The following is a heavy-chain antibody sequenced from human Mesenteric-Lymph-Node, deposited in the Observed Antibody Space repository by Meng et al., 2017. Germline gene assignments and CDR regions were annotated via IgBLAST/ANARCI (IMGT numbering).Heavy chain of an antibody. D-gene: IGHD2-15*01. J-gene: IGHJ3*02. CDR3: ARTRGYCSGGSCYRFDAFDI. V-gene: IGHV2-5*02. Sequence: SGPTLVKPTQTLTLTCTFSGFSLSTSGVGVGWIRQPPGKALEWLALIYWDDDKRYSPSLKSRLTITKDTSKNQVVLTMTNMDPVDTATYYCARTRGYCSGGSCYRFDAFDIWGQGTMVTVSS. CDR1: GFSLSTSGVG. CDR2: IYWDDDK.